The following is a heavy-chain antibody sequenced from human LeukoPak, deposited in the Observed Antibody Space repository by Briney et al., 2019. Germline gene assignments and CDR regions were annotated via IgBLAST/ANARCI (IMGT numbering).Heavy chain of an antibody. CDR2: ISYDGSNK. Sequence: GGSLRLSCAASGFTFNNYGMHWVRQAPGKGLEWVAVISYDGSNKYYVDSVKGRFTISRDNSKNTLYLQMNSLRAEDTAVYYCARWGSSGFDYWGQGTLVTVSS. J-gene: IGHJ4*02. V-gene: IGHV3-30*03. CDR1: GFTFNNYG. D-gene: IGHD6-6*01. CDR3: ARWGSSGFDY.